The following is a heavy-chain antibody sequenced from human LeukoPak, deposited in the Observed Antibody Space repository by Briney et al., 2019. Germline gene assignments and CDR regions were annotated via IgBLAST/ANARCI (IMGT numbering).Heavy chain of an antibody. CDR3: ARDGGRYCSGGSCYSDLYYYMDV. CDR2: TIPILGIA. CDR1: GGTFSSYA. J-gene: IGHJ6*03. V-gene: IGHV1-69*04. Sequence: SVKVSCKASGGTFSSYAISWVRQAPGQGLEWMGRTIPILGIANYAQKFQGRVTMTRDTSISTAYMELSRLRSDDTAVYYCARDGGRYCSGGSCYSDLYYYMDVWGKGTTVTVSS. D-gene: IGHD2-15*01.